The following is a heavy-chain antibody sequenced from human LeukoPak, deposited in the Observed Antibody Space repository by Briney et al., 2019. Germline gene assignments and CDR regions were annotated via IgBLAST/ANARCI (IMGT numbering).Heavy chain of an antibody. Sequence: GGSLRLSCAASGFTFSDYYMSWIRQAPGKGLEWVSYISSSGSTIYYADSVKGRFTISRDNAKNSLYLQMNSLRAEDTAVHYCARDLSYSSLQLVDYWGQGTLVTVSS. CDR2: ISSSGSTI. J-gene: IGHJ4*02. CDR1: GFTFSDYY. CDR3: ARDLSYSSLQLVDY. D-gene: IGHD6-6*01. V-gene: IGHV3-11*01.